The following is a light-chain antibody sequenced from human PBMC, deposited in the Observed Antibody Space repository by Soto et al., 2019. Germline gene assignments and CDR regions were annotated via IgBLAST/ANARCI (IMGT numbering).Light chain of an antibody. CDR1: SVDVGAYDF. CDR3: SSFTTSHTYI. J-gene: IGLJ1*01. V-gene: IGLV2-11*01. Sequence: QSALTQPHSVSGSPGQSVTISCTGTSVDVGAYDFVSWYQQHPGKAPKLLIYVVSGRPSGVPDRFSGSESGNAASLTISGLQAEDEADYYCSSFTTSHTYIFGTGTKLTVL. CDR2: VVS.